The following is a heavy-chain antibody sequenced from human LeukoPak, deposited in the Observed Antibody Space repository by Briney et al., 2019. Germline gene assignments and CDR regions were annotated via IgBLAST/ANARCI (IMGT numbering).Heavy chain of an antibody. CDR2: IYYSGST. D-gene: IGHD3-16*01. J-gene: IGHJ4*02. V-gene: IGHV4-39*07. CDR1: GGSVSSSSYY. CDR3: ARDSLGGPFDY. Sequence: TSETLSLTCTVSGGSVSSSSYYWGWIRQPPGKGLEWIGSIYYSGSTYYNPSLKSRVTISVDTSKNQFSLKLSSVTAADTAVYYCARDSLGGPFDYWGQGTLVTVSS.